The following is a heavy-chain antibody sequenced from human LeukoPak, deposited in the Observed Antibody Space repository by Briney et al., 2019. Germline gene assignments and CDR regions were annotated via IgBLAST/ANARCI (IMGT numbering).Heavy chain of an antibody. CDR3: ARAPSEVGGYYPEYFRH. CDR1: VFTFSRYW. V-gene: IGHV3-74*01. CDR2: IKSDGKT. Sequence: GGSLRLSCEASVFTFSRYWMHSVRQAPGKGRVWVSRIKSDGKTNYADSVKGRFTISRDNAKNTVSLQMDSLRAEDTGVYYCARAPSEVGGYYPEYFRHWGQGTLVTVSS. J-gene: IGHJ1*01. D-gene: IGHD3-22*01.